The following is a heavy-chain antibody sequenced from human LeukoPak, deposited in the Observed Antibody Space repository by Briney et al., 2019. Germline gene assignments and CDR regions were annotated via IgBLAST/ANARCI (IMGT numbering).Heavy chain of an antibody. CDR3: ARAGYSSSWYRGDCYYYGMDV. V-gene: IGHV3-66*01. J-gene: IGHJ6*02. CDR1: GFTVSSNY. Sequence: GGSLRLSCAASGFTVSSNYMSWVRQAPGKGLEWVSVIYSGGSTYYADSVKGRFTISRDNSKNTLYLQMNSLRAEDTAVYYCARAGYSSSWYRGDCYYYGMDVWGQGTTVTVSS. D-gene: IGHD6-13*01. CDR2: IYSGGST.